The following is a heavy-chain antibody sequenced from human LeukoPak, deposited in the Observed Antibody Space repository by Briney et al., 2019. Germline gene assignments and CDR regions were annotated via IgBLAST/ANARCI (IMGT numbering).Heavy chain of an antibody. D-gene: IGHD4-11*01. J-gene: IGHJ6*03. Sequence: SETLSLTCTVSGGSISSSSYYWGWIRQPPGKGLEWIGSIYYSGSTYYNPSLKSRVTISVDTSKNQFSLKLSSVTAADTAVYYCARDSRINYGTYYYYYMDVWGKGTTVTISS. V-gene: IGHV4-39*07. CDR1: GGSISSSSYY. CDR2: IYYSGST. CDR3: ARDSRINYGTYYYYYMDV.